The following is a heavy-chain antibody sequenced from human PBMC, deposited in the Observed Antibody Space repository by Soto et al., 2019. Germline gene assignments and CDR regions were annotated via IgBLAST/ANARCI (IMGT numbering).Heavy chain of an antibody. CDR1: GFTFSSYW. J-gene: IGHJ6*02. D-gene: IGHD3-3*01. V-gene: IGHV3-7*03. Sequence: GGSLRLSCAASGFTFSSYWMSWVRQAPGKGLEWVANIKQDGSEKYYVDSVKGRFTISRDNAKNSLYLQMNSLRAEDTAVYYCARDQAYYDFWSGYSNYYYYYGMDVWGQGTTVTVYS. CDR3: ARDQAYYDFWSGYSNYYYYYGMDV. CDR2: IKQDGSEK.